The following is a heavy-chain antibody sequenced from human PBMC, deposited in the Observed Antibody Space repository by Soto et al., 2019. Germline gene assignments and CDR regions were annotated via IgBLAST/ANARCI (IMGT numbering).Heavy chain of an antibody. CDR1: DGSFSGYF. Sequence: QVRLQQWGAGRLKSSETLSLTCGVYDGSFSGYFWTWIRQPPGRGLEWIGDINHSGNKNYNPSLQSRVSISVDTTKKQFSLKLMSVTAADTAMYYCARICCWSGFFCWDPRGFDQWSQGTLVTVSS. J-gene: IGHJ4*02. D-gene: IGHD3-3*01. CDR2: INHSGNK. V-gene: IGHV4-34*01. CDR3: ARICCWSGFFCWDPRGFDQ.